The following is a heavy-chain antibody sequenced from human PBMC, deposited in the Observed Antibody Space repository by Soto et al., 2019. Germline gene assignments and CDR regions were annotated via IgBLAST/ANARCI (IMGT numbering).Heavy chain of an antibody. CDR1: GFTFTTSA. D-gene: IGHD3-22*01. J-gene: IGHJ4*02. CDR2: IVVGSGNT. Sequence: SVKVSCKASGFTFTTSAVQWVRQARGQRLEWIGWIVVGSGNTNYAQKFQERVTITRDMSTSTAYMELSSLRSEDTAVYYCAEARGDGSGYYFHYSGPGTLVTVST. CDR3: AEARGDGSGYYFHY. V-gene: IGHV1-58*01.